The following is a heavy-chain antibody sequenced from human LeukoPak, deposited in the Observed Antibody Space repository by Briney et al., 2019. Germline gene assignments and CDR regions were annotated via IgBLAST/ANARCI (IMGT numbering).Heavy chain of an antibody. V-gene: IGHV4-39*07. D-gene: IGHD2-2*01. CDR3: ARDAGHQLSRRNFYAMDV. J-gene: IGHJ6*02. Sequence: SETLSLTCTVSGGSISSSSYYWGWIRQPPGKGLEWIGSIYYGGSSYYNPSLKSRVTISVDTSNNQFSLKVNSVTAADTAVYYCARDAGHQLSRRNFYAMDVWGQGTTVTVSS. CDR2: IYYGGSS. CDR1: GGSISSSSYY.